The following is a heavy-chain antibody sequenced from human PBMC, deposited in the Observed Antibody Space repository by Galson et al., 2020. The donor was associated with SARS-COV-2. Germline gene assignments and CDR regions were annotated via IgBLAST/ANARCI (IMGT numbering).Heavy chain of an antibody. D-gene: IGHD3-22*01. CDR1: GFTFGSYA. CDR3: AKLGYDSSGALKTLDY. Sequence: SCVASGFTFGSYAMHWVRQAPGKGLEWVAHISYDGKNQNYADSVKGRFSISRDNSKNTLYLQVNSLRLEDTAVYYCAKLGYDSSGALKTLDYWGQGTLVTVYS. CDR2: ISYDGKNQ. J-gene: IGHJ4*02. V-gene: IGHV3-30*18.